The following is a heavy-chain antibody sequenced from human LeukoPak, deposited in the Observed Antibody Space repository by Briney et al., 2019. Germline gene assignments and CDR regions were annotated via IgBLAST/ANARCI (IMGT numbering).Heavy chain of an antibody. Sequence: PSETLSLTCSVSDDSIGSYYWTWIGQSPGKGLEWIGYIYYSGSTNYSPSLKSRVTISVDTSNNQFSLQLRSVTAADTAIYYCARGRARDGSYPWLDSWGQGTLVTVSS. J-gene: IGHJ5*01. D-gene: IGHD3-16*02. CDR2: IYYSGST. CDR3: ARGRARDGSYPWLDS. V-gene: IGHV4-59*01. CDR1: DDSIGSYY.